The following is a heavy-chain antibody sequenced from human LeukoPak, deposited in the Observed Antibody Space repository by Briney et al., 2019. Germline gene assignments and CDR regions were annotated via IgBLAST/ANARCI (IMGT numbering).Heavy chain of an antibody. V-gene: IGHV4-31*03. J-gene: IGHJ4*02. CDR3: ARGSIPAGY. CDR1: GASIDSRGYY. D-gene: IGHD2-21*01. CDR2: ISYSEST. Sequence: PSETLSLTCSVSGASIDSRGYYWSWVRQRPGTGLEFIGYISYSESTYYKPSLRGRLTISFDTSENQFSLRLTSVTAADTAVYYCARGSIPAGYWGQGTLVTVSS.